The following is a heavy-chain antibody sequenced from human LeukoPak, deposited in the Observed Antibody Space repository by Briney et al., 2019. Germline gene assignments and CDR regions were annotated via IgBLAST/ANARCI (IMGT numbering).Heavy chain of an antibody. CDR2: ISAYNDNT. V-gene: IGHV1-18*01. Sequence: ASVKVSCKASGYTFTSYGISWVRQAPGQGLEWMGWISAYNDNTNYAQKLQGRVTMTTDTSTSTAYMELRSLRSDDTAVYYCARDLEEGSEYQLPTDYWGQGTLVTVSS. CDR1: GYTFTSYG. CDR3: ARDLEEGSEYQLPTDY. D-gene: IGHD2-2*01. J-gene: IGHJ4*02.